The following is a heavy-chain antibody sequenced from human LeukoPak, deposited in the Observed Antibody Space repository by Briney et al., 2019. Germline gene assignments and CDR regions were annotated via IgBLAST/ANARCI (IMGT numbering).Heavy chain of an antibody. Sequence: PGGSLRLPCAASGFIVNSYAMSWVRQAPGKGLAWVSLIYSDGVTQYADSVKGRFTISRDNAKNTLYLQMNSLRAEDTAVYYCARDTYQPGLIDCWGQGTLVTVSS. V-gene: IGHV3-66*01. CDR1: GFIVNSYA. CDR2: IYSDGVT. J-gene: IGHJ4*02. CDR3: ARDTYQPGLIDC. D-gene: IGHD2-2*01.